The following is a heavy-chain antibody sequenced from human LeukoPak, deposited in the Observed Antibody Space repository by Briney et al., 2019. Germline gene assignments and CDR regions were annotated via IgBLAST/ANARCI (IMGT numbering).Heavy chain of an antibody. Sequence: SETLSLTCTVSGGSISSYYWSWIRQPPGKGLEWIGYIYYSGSNNYNPSLKSRVTISVDTSKNQFSLKLSSVTAADTAVYYCARHPVRLLPVYYYGMDVWGQGTTVTVPS. CDR3: ARHPVRLLPVYYYGMDV. J-gene: IGHJ6*02. V-gene: IGHV4-59*08. CDR2: IYYSGSN. D-gene: IGHD2-15*01. CDR1: GGSISSYY.